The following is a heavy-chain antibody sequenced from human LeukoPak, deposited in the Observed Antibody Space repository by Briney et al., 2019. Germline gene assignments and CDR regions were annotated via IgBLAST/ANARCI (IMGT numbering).Heavy chain of an antibody. CDR1: GFTFSTYS. Sequence: GGSLRLSCAASGFTFSTYSMNWVRQAPGKGLEWLSYISSSGNTIYYADSVKGRFTIFRDNARNSLYLQLNSLTDEDTAVYYCARRESSGWYWGYWGQGTLVTVSS. CDR2: ISSSGNTI. CDR3: ARRESSGWYWGY. J-gene: IGHJ4*02. V-gene: IGHV3-48*02. D-gene: IGHD6-19*01.